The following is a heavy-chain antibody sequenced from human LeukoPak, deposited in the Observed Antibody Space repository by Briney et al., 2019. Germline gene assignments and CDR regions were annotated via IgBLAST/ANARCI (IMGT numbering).Heavy chain of an antibody. D-gene: IGHD3-10*01. V-gene: IGHV3-23*01. J-gene: IGHJ4*02. CDR2: ISGSGGST. CDR3: AKARAYYYGSGSYPY. Sequence: GGSLRLSCAASGFTFSSYAMSWVRQAPGKGLEWVSAISGSGGSTYYADSVKGRFTISRDNSKNTLYLQMNSLRAEDTAVYYCAKARAYYYGSGSYPYWGQGTLVTVSS. CDR1: GFTFSSYA.